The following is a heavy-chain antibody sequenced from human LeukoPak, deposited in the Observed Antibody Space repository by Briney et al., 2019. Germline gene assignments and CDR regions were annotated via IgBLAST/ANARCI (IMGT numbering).Heavy chain of an antibody. CDR1: GFSFSGYS. Sequence: GGSLRLSCAASGFSFSGYSMNWVRQAPGKGLEWVSFISKSGSSIYYADSVRGRFTISRDNDGNSLYLQMNSLRDEDTALYYCASLHHLPRGGVPVTISWGQGTLVTVSS. CDR2: ISKSGSSI. D-gene: IGHD6-19*01. V-gene: IGHV3-48*02. J-gene: IGHJ5*02. CDR3: ASLHHLPRGGVPVTIS.